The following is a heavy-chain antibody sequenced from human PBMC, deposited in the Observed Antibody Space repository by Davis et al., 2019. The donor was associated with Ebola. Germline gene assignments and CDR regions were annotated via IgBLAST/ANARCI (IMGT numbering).Heavy chain of an antibody. D-gene: IGHD3-22*01. CDR2: IYYSGST. Sequence: SETLSLTCTVSGGSVSSYYWSWIRQPPGKGLEWIGYIYYSGSTNYNPSLKSRVTISVDTSKNQFSLKLSSLTAADTAVYYCARGPGYYYDSSGYYSLRYFDLWGRGTLVTVSS. CDR3: ARGPGYYYDSSGYYSLRYFDL. V-gene: IGHV4-59*02. J-gene: IGHJ2*01. CDR1: GGSVSSYY.